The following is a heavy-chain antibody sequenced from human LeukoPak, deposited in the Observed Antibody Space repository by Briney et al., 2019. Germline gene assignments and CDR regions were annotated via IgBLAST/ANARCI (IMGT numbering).Heavy chain of an antibody. V-gene: IGHV3-15*01. CDR3: IAHFPYFYGFDV. D-gene: IGHD3-3*02. CDR1: GFTIGTAW. CDR2: IKSEGEGATT. J-gene: IGHJ6*04. Sequence: GGSLRLSCVSSGFTIGTAWMSWVRQAPGKGLEWLGHIKSEGEGATTDYAAPAKGRFAISGDDSKNMIYLQMSSLKIDDTAIYYCIAHFPYFYGFDVWGKGTTVTVSS.